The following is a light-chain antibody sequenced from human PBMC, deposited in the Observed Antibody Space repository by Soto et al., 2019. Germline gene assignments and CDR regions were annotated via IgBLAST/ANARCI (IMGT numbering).Light chain of an antibody. CDR3: QQYASSPLT. Sequence: EIVLTQSPGTLSLSPGEGATLSCRASQSVTSSYLAWYQQKRGQAPRLLMYDASSRATGIPGRFSGSGSGTDFTLTISRLEPEDFAVYFCQQYASSPLTFGGGTKVEIK. J-gene: IGKJ4*01. CDR2: DAS. CDR1: QSVTSSY. V-gene: IGKV3-20*01.